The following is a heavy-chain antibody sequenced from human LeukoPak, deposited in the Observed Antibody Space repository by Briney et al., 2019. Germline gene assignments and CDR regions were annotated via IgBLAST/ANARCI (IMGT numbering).Heavy chain of an antibody. D-gene: IGHD6-19*01. CDR1: GFTFSSYE. CDR2: ISSSGSTI. CDR3: ARDGAAVAGDFDY. V-gene: IGHV3-48*03. J-gene: IGHJ4*02. Sequence: GGTLRLSCAASGFTFSSYEMNWVRQAPGKGLEWVSYISSSGSTIYYADSVKGRFTISRDNAKNSLYLQMNSLRAEDTAVYYCARDGAAVAGDFDYWGQGTLVTVSS.